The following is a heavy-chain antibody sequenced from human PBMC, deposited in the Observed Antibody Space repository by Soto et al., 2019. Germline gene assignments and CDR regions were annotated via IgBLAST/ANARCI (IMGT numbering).Heavy chain of an antibody. Sequence: PSETLSLTCTVSGGSISSSIYYWGWIRQPPGKGLEWIGSIYYSGSTYYNPSLKSRVTISVDTSKNQFSLKLSSVTAADTAVYYCARQRWELLSDYWGQGTLVTVSS. V-gene: IGHV4-39*01. J-gene: IGHJ4*02. CDR3: ARQRWELLSDY. CDR1: GGSISSSIYY. CDR2: IYYSGST. D-gene: IGHD1-26*01.